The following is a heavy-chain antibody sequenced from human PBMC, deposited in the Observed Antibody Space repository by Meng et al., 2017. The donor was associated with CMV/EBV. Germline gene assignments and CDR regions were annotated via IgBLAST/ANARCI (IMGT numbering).Heavy chain of an antibody. CDR3: AREGETNWFDP. D-gene: IGHD2-8*01. CDR1: GGSISSGGYY. V-gene: IGHV4-31*03. Sequence: GTVSGGSISSGGYYWSWIRQHPGKGLEWIGYIYYSGSTYYNPSLKSRVTISVDTSKNQFSLKLSSVTAADTAVYYCAREGETNWFDPWGQGTLVTVSS. J-gene: IGHJ5*02. CDR2: IYYSGST.